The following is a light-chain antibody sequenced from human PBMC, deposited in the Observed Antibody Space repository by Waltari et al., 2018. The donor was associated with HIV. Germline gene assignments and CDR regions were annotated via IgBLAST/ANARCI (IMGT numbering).Light chain of an antibody. CDR1: QAISNS. CDR2: AAS. J-gene: IGKJ4*01. V-gene: IGKV1-NL1*01. CDR3: QQYFPPPPLT. Sequence: DIQMTQSPSSLSASVGDRVTITCRASQAISNSLAWYQQKPGKAPKLLLYAASRLESGVPSRFSGSRSGTDYALTISSLQPEDFAVYYCQQYFPPPPLTFGGGTKVEIK.